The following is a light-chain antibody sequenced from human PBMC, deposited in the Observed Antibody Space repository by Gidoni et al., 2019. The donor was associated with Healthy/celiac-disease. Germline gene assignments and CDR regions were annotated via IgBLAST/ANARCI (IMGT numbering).Light chain of an antibody. Sequence: QSALTQPASVSGSPGQSITISCTGTSSDVGGYNYVSWYQQHPGKAPKLMIYEVSNRPSGVSKRFSGSKSGNTASLTISGLQAEDEADYYCSSYTSSRGVFGTGTKVTVL. V-gene: IGLV2-14*01. CDR1: SSDVGGYNY. CDR2: EVS. CDR3: SSYTSSRGV. J-gene: IGLJ1*01.